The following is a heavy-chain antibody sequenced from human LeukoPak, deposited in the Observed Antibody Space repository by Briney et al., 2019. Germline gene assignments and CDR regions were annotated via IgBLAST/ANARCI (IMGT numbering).Heavy chain of an antibody. Sequence: ASVKVSCKASGYTFTGYYMHWVRQAPGQGLEWMGWINPNSGGTNYAQKFQGRVTMTRDTSISTAYMELSRLRSDDTAVYYCARDSPYSSSWYTPPGMDVWGQATTVTVSS. CDR1: GYTFTGYY. CDR3: ARDSPYSSSWYTPPGMDV. J-gene: IGHJ6*02. V-gene: IGHV1-2*02. CDR2: INPNSGGT. D-gene: IGHD6-13*01.